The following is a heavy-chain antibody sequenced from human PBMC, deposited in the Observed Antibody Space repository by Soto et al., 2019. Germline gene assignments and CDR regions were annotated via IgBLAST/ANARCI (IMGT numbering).Heavy chain of an antibody. CDR1: GFTFSSYA. Sequence: QVQLVESGGGVVQPGRSLRLSCAASGFTFSSYAMHWVRQAPGKGLEWVAVISYDGSNKYYADSVKGRFTISIDNSKNTPYHEMNRLRAEETAVYYCARAGCDGGSCYTQVGLRYGMDVWGQGTTVTVSS. D-gene: IGHD2-15*01. J-gene: IGHJ6*02. CDR3: ARAGCDGGSCYTQVGLRYGMDV. CDR2: ISYDGSNK. V-gene: IGHV3-30-3*01.